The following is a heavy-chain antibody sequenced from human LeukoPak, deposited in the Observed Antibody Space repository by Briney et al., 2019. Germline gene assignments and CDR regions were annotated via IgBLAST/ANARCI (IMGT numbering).Heavy chain of an antibody. V-gene: IGHV3-74*01. J-gene: IGHJ4*02. CDR3: AREGYSSGWFRL. D-gene: IGHD6-19*01. Sequence: GGSLRLSRAASGFTFGSSWMHWVRRAPGKGLEWVSRINSDGSSIAYADSVKGRFTISRDDSKNMVYLQMNSLRAEDTAVYFCAREGYSSGWFRLWGQGTLVTVSS. CDR2: INSDGSSI. CDR1: GFTFGSSW.